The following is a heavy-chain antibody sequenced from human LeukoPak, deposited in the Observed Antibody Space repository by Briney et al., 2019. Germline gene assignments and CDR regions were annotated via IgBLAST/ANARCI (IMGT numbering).Heavy chain of an antibody. CDR3: AREGQEGQGGGWFDP. CDR1: GYTFTGYY. CDR2: INPNSGGT. Sequence: ASVKVSCKASGYTFTGYYMHWVRQAPGQGLEWMGWINPNSGGTNYAQKFQGRVTMTWDTSISTAYMELSRLRSDDTAVYYCAREGQEGQGGGWFDPWGQGTLVTVSS. V-gene: IGHV1-2*02. D-gene: IGHD2-15*01. J-gene: IGHJ5*02.